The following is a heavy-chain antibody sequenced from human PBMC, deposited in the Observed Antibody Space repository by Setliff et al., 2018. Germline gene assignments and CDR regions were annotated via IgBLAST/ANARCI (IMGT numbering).Heavy chain of an antibody. V-gene: IGHV3-21*01. CDR1: GFTFSSYA. Sequence: GGSLRLSCAASGFTFSSYAMSWVRQAPGKGLEWVSSISSSSSYIYYADSVKGRFTISRDNAKNSLYLQMNSLRAEDTAVYYCARDRPGAIFGVVTPFDYWGQGTLVTVSS. D-gene: IGHD3-3*01. J-gene: IGHJ4*02. CDR2: ISSSSSYI. CDR3: ARDRPGAIFGVVTPFDY.